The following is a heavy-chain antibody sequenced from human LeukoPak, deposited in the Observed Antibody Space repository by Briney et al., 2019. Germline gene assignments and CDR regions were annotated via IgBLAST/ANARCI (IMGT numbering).Heavy chain of an antibody. D-gene: IGHD1-7*01. CDR3: AREDWNYDGYFDY. J-gene: IGHJ4*02. CDR2: ISYDGSNK. Sequence: GRSLRLSCAASGFTFSSYAMHWVRQAPGKGLEWVAVISYDGSNKYYADSVKGRFTISRDNSKNTLCLQMNSLRAEDTAVYYCAREDWNYDGYFDYWGQGTLVTVSS. CDR1: GFTFSSYA. V-gene: IGHV3-30-3*01.